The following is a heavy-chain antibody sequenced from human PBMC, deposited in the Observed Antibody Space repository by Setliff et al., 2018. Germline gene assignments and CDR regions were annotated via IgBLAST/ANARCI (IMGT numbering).Heavy chain of an antibody. CDR2: TIPMFGTT. CDR3: VREGVDSRSSTDYRYYMDV. V-gene: IGHV1-69*05. D-gene: IGHD3-22*01. J-gene: IGHJ6*03. Sequence: SVKVSCKASGGTFSSYAMSWMRQAPGQGLEWMGGTIPMFGTTSYARQFQGRVTIITDESTSTAYMQLSSLGSEDTAVYYCVREGVDSRSSTDYRYYMDVWGKGTTVTVSS. CDR1: GGTFSSYA.